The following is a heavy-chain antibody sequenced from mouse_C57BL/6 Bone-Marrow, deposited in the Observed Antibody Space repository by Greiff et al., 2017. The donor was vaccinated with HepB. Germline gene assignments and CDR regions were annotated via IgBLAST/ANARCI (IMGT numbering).Heavy chain of an antibody. Sequence: DVMLVESGGGLVKPGGSLKLSCAASGFTFSSYAMSWVRQTPEKRLEWVATISDGGSYTYYPDNVKGRFTISRDNAKNNLYLQMSHLKSEDTAMYYCAREGTGREAYWGQGTLVTVSA. CDR1: GFTFSSYA. D-gene: IGHD4-1*01. CDR2: ISDGGSYT. CDR3: AREGTGREAY. J-gene: IGHJ3*01. V-gene: IGHV5-4*01.